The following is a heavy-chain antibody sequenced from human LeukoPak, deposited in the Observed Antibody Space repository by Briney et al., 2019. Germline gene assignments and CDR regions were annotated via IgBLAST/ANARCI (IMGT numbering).Heavy chain of an antibody. D-gene: IGHD3-22*01. Sequence: ASVKVSCKASGYTFTSYDIHWVRQATGQGLEWLGWMNPSSGTTAYAQKFQGRVTITRNTSISTAYMELSSLRSEDTAVYYCAREDYYDSGSIDYWGQGPLVTVSS. CDR2: MNPSSGTT. J-gene: IGHJ4*02. CDR1: GYTFTSYD. V-gene: IGHV1-8*03. CDR3: AREDYYDSGSIDY.